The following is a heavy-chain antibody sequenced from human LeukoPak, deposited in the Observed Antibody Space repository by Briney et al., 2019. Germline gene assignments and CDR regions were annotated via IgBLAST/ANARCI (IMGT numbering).Heavy chain of an antibody. V-gene: IGHV3-48*03. CDR1: GFTFNGYE. Sequence: GGSLRLSRAASGFTFNGYELNWVRQAPGKGLEWVSYISTTGTTVYYADSVKGRFTISRDNAKNSLYLQMNSLRAEDTAMYYCARADYYGSGNYYTSDYWGQGTLVTVSS. J-gene: IGHJ4*02. CDR2: ISTTGTTV. CDR3: ARADYYGSGNYYTSDY. D-gene: IGHD3-10*01.